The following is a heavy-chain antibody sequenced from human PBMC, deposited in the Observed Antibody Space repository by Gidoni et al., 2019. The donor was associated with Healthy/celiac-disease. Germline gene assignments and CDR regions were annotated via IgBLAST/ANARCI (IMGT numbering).Heavy chain of an antibody. D-gene: IGHD3-3*01. CDR2: ISYSGST. Sequence: QLQLQESGPGLVKPSETLSLTCTVPGGSISSICYHWGWLRQPPGKGLEWMGSISYSGSTYYNPALKSRGTISVDTSKNQFSLKLSSVTAADTAVYYCASLGWNDFWSGYFPGRYGMDVWGQGTTVTVSS. CDR1: GGSISSICYH. CDR3: ASLGWNDFWSGYFPGRYGMDV. V-gene: IGHV4-39*01. J-gene: IGHJ6*02.